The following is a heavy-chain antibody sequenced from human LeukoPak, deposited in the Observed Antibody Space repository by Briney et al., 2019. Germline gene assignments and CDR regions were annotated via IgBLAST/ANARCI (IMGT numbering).Heavy chain of an antibody. V-gene: IGHV3-48*01. J-gene: IGHJ6*03. CDR1: GFTFSTYS. Sequence: HSGGSLRLSCAASGFTFSTYSMNWVRQAPGKGLEWVSSISSSSSSIFYADSVKGRFTISRDNAKTSLYLQMNSLRAEDTALYYCARDRGGIGYYMDVWGKGTTVTVSS. CDR2: ISSSSSSI. CDR3: ARDRGGIGYYMDV. D-gene: IGHD3-16*02.